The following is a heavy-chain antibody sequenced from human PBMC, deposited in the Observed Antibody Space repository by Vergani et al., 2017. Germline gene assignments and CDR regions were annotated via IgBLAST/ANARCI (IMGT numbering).Heavy chain of an antibody. J-gene: IGHJ2*01. Sequence: EVQLVESGGGLVQPGGSLRLSCAASGFTFSSYAMSWVRHAPGKGLEWVSAISGSGGSTYYADSVKGRFTISRDNSKNTLYLQMNSLRAEDTAVYYCAKDPGRITMIVVVITYFDLWGRGTLVTVSS. D-gene: IGHD3-22*01. CDR1: GFTFSSYA. V-gene: IGHV3-23*04. CDR2: ISGSGGST. CDR3: AKDPGRITMIVVVITYFDL.